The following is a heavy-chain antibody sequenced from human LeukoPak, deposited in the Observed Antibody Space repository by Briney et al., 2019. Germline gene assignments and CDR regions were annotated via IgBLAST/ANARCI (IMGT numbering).Heavy chain of an antibody. D-gene: IGHD3-3*01. CDR1: RFTFSSYA. V-gene: IGHV3-64D*09. Sequence: GGSLRLSCSASRFTFSSYAMHWVRQAPGKGLEYVSGISGNGGSTHYADSVKGRFTISRDNSKNTLYLQMSSLRAEDTSVYYCARDFASYFDSWGQGTLVTVSS. J-gene: IGHJ4*02. CDR2: ISGNGGST. CDR3: ARDFASYFDS.